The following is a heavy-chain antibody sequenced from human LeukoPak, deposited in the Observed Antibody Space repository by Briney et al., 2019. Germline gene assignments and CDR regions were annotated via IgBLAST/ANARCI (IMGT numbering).Heavy chain of an antibody. CDR1: GGSFSGYY. CDR2: INHSGST. D-gene: IGHD3-10*01. Sequence: PSETLSLTCAVYGGSFSGYYWSWIRQPPGKGLEWIGEINHSGSTNYNPSLKSRVTISVDTSKNQFSLKLSSVTAADTAVYYCARDSGVYGSGSYFDYWGQGTLVTVSS. J-gene: IGHJ4*02. V-gene: IGHV4-34*01. CDR3: ARDSGVYGSGSYFDY.